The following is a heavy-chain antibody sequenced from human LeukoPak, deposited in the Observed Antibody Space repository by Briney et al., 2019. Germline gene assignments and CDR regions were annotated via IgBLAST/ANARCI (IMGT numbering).Heavy chain of an antibody. D-gene: IGHD2-21*01. J-gene: IGHJ4*02. CDR3: AKFLPTHIVVANYYFDY. V-gene: IGHV3-23*01. Sequence: GGSLRLSCAASGFTFSSYAMSWVRQAPGKGLEWVSAISGGGGSTYYADSVKGRFTISRDNSKNTLYLQMNSLRAEDTAVYYCAKFLPTHIVVANYYFDYWGQGTLVTVSS. CDR1: GFTFSSYA. CDR2: ISGGGGST.